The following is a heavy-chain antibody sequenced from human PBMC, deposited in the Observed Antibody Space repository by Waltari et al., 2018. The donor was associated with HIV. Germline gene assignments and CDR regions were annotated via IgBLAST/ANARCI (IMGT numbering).Heavy chain of an antibody. CDR1: GGSITSSSYY. Sequence: QLQLQESGPGLVKPSETLSLTCTVSGGSITSSSYYWGWIRQPPGKGLGWIGGIYYSGSTYYNPSLKSRVTISVDTSKNQFSLKLSSVTAADTAVYYCARQGGYDILTGYYTYFDYWGQGTLVTVSS. J-gene: IGHJ4*02. V-gene: IGHV4-39*01. D-gene: IGHD3-9*01. CDR2: IYYSGST. CDR3: ARQGGYDILTGYYTYFDY.